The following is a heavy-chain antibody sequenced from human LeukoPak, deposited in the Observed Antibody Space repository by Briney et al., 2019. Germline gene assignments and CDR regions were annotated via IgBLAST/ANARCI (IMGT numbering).Heavy chain of an antibody. CDR1: GGSFSGYY. CDR2: INHSGST. V-gene: IGHV4-34*01. Sequence: SETLSLTCAVYGGSFSGYYWSWIRQPTGKGLEWIGEINHSGSTNYNPSLKSRVTISVDTSKNQFSLKLSSVTAADTAVYYCARAYCSSTSCRNWFDPWGQGTLVTVSS. J-gene: IGHJ5*02. CDR3: ARAYCSSTSCRNWFDP. D-gene: IGHD2-2*01.